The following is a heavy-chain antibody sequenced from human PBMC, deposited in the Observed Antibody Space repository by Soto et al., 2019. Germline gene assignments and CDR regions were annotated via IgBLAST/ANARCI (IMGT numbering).Heavy chain of an antibody. V-gene: IGHV4-39*07. CDR1: GGSISSSSHY. J-gene: IGHJ4*02. CDR2: TYYGASS. CDR3: VRVAGSASWYETDS. D-gene: IGHD6-13*01. Sequence: SETLSLTCTVSGGSISSSSHYWGWIRQPPGKGLEWLGTTYYGASSYYNPSLRSRITILLDASTNQLSLKLSSVTAADTAVYFCVRVAGSASWYETDSWGQGILVTVSS.